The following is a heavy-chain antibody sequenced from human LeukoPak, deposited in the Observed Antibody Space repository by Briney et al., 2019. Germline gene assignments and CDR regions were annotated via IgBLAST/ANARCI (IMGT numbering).Heavy chain of an antibody. Sequence: GGSLRLSCAASGFTVSSNYMSWVRQAPGKRLEWVSVIYSGGSTYYADSVKGRFTISRDNSKNTLYLQMNSLRAEDTAVYYCARESDYSGSLFDYWGQGTLVTVSS. CDR2: IYSGGST. V-gene: IGHV3-53*01. CDR1: GFTVSSNY. J-gene: IGHJ4*02. D-gene: IGHD1-26*01. CDR3: ARESDYSGSLFDY.